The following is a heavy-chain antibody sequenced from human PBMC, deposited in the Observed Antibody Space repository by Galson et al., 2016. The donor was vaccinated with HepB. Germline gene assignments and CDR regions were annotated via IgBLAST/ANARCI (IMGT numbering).Heavy chain of an antibody. J-gene: IGHJ4*02. Sequence: SLRLSCAASGFTFSRTAMDWVRQAPGKGLEWVSAIGGSGSNTYYADSVKGRFTISRDNSKNTLYLQMNSLRGEDTAVYYCTKVRVDIVALWDDWGQGTLVTVSS. CDR3: TKVRVDIVALWDD. CDR1: GFTFSRTA. V-gene: IGHV3-23*01. D-gene: IGHD5-12*01. CDR2: IGGSGSNT.